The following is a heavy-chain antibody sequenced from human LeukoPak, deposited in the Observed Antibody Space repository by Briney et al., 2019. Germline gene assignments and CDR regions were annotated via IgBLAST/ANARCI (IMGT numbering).Heavy chain of an antibody. D-gene: IGHD3-9*01. CDR3: ARGVDFDWLFVDY. J-gene: IGHJ4*02. CDR1: GGSISSYY. CDR2: IYYSGST. V-gene: IGHV4-59*01. Sequence: SETLSLTCTVSGGSISSYYWSWIRQPPGKGLEWIGYIYYSGSTNYNPSLKSRVTISVDTSKNQFSLKLSSVTAADTAVYYCARGVDFDWLFVDYWGQGTLVTVSS.